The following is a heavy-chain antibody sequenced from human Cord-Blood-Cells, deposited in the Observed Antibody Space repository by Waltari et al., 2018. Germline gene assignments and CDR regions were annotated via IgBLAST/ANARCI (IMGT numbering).Heavy chain of an antibody. J-gene: IGHJ3*02. CDR2: IDWDDDK. CDR1: GFSLSTSGMC. Sequence: QVTLRESGPALVKPTQTLTLTCTFSGFSLSTSGMCVSWIRQPPGKALEWLALIDWDDDKYYSTSLKTRLTISKDTSKNQVVLTMTNMDPVDTATYYCARRAGDSAYDAFDIWGQGTMVTVSS. CDR3: ARRAGDSAYDAFDI. V-gene: IGHV2-70*01. D-gene: IGHD7-27*01.